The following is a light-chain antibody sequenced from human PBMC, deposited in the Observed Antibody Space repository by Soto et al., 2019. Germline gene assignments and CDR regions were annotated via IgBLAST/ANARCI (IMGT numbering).Light chain of an antibody. CDR2: DVN. CDR1: SSDVGGYKY. J-gene: IGLJ1*01. CDR3: SSYTVSSAYV. Sequence: QSVLTQPASVSGSPGQSITISCTGTSSDVGGYKYVSWYQQHPGKAPKLMIYDVNNRPSGLSDRFSGSKSGNTASLTISGLQAEDEADYYCSSYTVSSAYVFGTGTKLTVL. V-gene: IGLV2-14*03.